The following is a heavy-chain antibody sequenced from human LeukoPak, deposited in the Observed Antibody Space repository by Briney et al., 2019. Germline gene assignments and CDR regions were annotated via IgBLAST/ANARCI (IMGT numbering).Heavy chain of an antibody. J-gene: IGHJ4*02. Sequence: PGGSLRLSCAASGFIFSTYPMSWVRQAPGKGLEWVSAITGSGDSTFYADSVKGRCTISRDNSKNTLSLQVNTLRAEDTAVYYCAKENPVGGTNYFDYWGQGTLVTVSS. CDR1: GFIFSTYP. V-gene: IGHV3-23*01. CDR3: AKENPVGGTNYFDY. CDR2: ITGSGDST. D-gene: IGHD1-26*01.